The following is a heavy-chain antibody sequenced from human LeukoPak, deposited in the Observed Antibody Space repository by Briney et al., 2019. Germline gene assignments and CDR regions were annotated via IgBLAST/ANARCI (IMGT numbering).Heavy chain of an antibody. J-gene: IGHJ4*02. CDR3: ARASGVSAAGSPYYFDY. D-gene: IGHD6-13*01. CDR2: ISPYSGNT. Sequence: GASVKVSCKASGYTFPSYGITSVRQAPGQGLECMGWISPYSGNTDYAQKFQGRVTMTTDTSTTTAYMELRSLRSDDTAVYYCARASGVSAAGSPYYFDYWGQGTLVTVSS. CDR1: GYTFPSYG. V-gene: IGHV1-18*01.